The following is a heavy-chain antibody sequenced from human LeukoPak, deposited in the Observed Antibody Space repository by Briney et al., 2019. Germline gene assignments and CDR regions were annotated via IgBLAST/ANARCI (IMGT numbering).Heavy chain of an antibody. CDR1: GGSISSNY. CDR3: AKGGTYGGGADY. J-gene: IGHJ4*02. CDR2: IYSGGST. Sequence: SETLSLTCTVSGGSISSNYWSWIRQPPGKGLEWRGYIYSGGSTTYSTSLNSRATISLDTSNNQVSRSVSRVTGANTALYCCAKGGTYGGGADYWGQGTLVTVSS. V-gene: IGHV4-59*01. D-gene: IGHD1-26*01.